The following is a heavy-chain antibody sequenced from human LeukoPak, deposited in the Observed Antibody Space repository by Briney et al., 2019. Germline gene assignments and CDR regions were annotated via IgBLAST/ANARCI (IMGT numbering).Heavy chain of an antibody. CDR1: GFTFSSDW. CDR3: ARVGNYGSGGYFPDY. D-gene: IGHD3-22*01. Sequence: PGGSLRLSCAASGFTFSSDWMTCVRQAPGKGLEWVASIKPDGSAEHYLDSVKGRFTISRDNAQNSLYLQMSSLRAEDTAVYYCARVGNYGSGGYFPDYWGQGTLLTVSS. CDR2: IKPDGSAE. V-gene: IGHV3-7*01. J-gene: IGHJ4*02.